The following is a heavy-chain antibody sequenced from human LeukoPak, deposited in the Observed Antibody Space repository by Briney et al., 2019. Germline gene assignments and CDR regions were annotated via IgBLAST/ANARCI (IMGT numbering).Heavy chain of an antibody. Sequence: SETLSLTCSVSGGSINSGGYFWSWIRQHPGKGLEWIGYIHYRGTTYYNPSLKSRVTISIDTSENHFSLNVSSVTAADTAVYYCARAVSSGWYRNAFDIWGQGTLVTGSS. CDR3: ARAVSSGWYRNAFDI. J-gene: IGHJ3*02. D-gene: IGHD6-19*01. V-gene: IGHV4-31*03. CDR2: IHYRGTT. CDR1: GGSINSGGYF.